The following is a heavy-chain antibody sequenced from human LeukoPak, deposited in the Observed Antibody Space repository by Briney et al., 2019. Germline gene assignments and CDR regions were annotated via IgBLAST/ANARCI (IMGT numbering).Heavy chain of an antibody. CDR2: ITNDGSST. CDR3: ARDPIPYYYDSSGSYYFDY. CDR1: GLTFSSHW. V-gene: IGHV3-74*01. Sequence: GGSLRLSCAASGLTFSSHWMHWVRQAPGKGLVWVSRITNDGSSTTYADSVKGRFTISRDNSKNTLYLQMNSLRAEDTAVYYCARDPIPYYYDSSGSYYFDYWGQGTLVTVSS. D-gene: IGHD3-22*01. J-gene: IGHJ4*02.